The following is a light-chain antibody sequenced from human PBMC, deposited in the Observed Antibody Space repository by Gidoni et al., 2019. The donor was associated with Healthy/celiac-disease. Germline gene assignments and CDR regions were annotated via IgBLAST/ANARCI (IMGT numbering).Light chain of an antibody. CDR3: AAWDDSLNAVV. CDR2: SNN. J-gene: IGLJ2*01. CDR1: SSTIGSNT. Sequence: QSVLTQPPSASGTPAPSVTISCSGSSSTIGSNTVNWYQQLPGTAPKLLIYSNNQRPSGVPDRFSGSKSGTSASLAISGLQSEDEADYYCAAWDDSLNAVVFGGGTKLTVL. V-gene: IGLV1-44*01.